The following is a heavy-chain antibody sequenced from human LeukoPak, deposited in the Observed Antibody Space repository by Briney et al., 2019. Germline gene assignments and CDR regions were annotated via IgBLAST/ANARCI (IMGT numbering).Heavy chain of an antibody. CDR2: INTNTGNP. D-gene: IGHD3-10*01. CDR1: GYTFTSYA. J-gene: IGHJ4*02. Sequence: ASVKVSCKASGYTFTSYAMNWVRQAPGQGLEWMGWINTNTGNPTYAQGFTGRFVFSLDTSVSTAYLQISSLKAEDTAVYYCARDRKGSGSYYRDFGYWGQGTLVTVSS. V-gene: IGHV7-4-1*02. CDR3: ARDRKGSGSYYRDFGY.